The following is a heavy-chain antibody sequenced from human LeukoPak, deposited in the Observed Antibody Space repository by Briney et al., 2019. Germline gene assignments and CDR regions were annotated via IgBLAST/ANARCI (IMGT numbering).Heavy chain of an antibody. CDR3: ARGRFLDAFDI. J-gene: IGHJ3*02. D-gene: IGHD3-3*01. CDR1: GGSLSRYY. CDR2: IYYIRST. V-gene: IGHV4-59*01. Sequence: PSETLSLTYTVSGGSLSRYYWSWIRQPPGKGLEWIGYIYYIRSTKYKPSLNSRVTISVDTSKNQCSLKLSPVTAADTAVYYCARGRFLDAFDIWGQGTMVTVSS.